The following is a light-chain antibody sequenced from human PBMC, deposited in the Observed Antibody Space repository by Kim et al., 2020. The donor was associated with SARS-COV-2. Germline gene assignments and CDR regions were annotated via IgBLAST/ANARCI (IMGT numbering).Light chain of an antibody. Sequence: EVVLTQSPATLSLSPGERATLSCRAGQSFSSNYLAWYQQRPGQAPRLLIYGSSNRATGIPDRFSGSGSGTDFTLTISRLEPEDFVVYFCQQFHILPWTFGRGTKVDIK. CDR1: QSFSSNY. CDR2: GSS. CDR3: QQFHILPWT. V-gene: IGKV3-20*01. J-gene: IGKJ1*01.